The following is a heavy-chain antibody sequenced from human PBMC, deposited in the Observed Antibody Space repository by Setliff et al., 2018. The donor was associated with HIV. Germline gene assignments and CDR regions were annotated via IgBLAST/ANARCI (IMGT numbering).Heavy chain of an antibody. J-gene: IGHJ4*02. CDR3: ARVQQQLLQEDDYFDY. V-gene: IGHV4-4*07. D-gene: IGHD6-13*01. CDR1: GGSISSYY. CDR2: IYTSGST. Sequence: SETLSLTCTVSGGSISSYYWSWIRQPAGKGLEWIGRIYTSGSTNYNPSLKGRFTISRDNSKNTLFLQMNSLRPEDTAVYYCARVQQQLLQEDDYFDYWGQGTLVTVSS.